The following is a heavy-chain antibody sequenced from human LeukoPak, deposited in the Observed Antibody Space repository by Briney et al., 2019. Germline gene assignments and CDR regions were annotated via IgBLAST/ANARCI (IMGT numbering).Heavy chain of an antibody. Sequence: SVKVSCKASGGTLSSYAISWVRQAPGQGLEWMGGIIPIFGTANYAQKFQGRVTITADESTSTAYMELSSLRSEDTAVYYCARVKDYGDYRGDYWGQGTLVTVSS. J-gene: IGHJ4*02. CDR3: ARVKDYGDYRGDY. V-gene: IGHV1-69*13. CDR2: IIPIFGTA. CDR1: GGTLSSYA. D-gene: IGHD4-17*01.